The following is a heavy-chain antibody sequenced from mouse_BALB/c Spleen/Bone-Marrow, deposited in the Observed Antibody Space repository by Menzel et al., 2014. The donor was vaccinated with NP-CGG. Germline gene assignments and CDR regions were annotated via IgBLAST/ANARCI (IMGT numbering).Heavy chain of an antibody. V-gene: IGHV1S22*01. J-gene: IGHJ4*01. CDR1: GYPFISYW. CDR2: IYPGSGST. CDR3: TRYYGSYAMDY. Sequence: GSELAWPGASVKLSCKASGYPFISYWMHWVKQRPGQGLDWIGNIYPGSGSTYYDEKFKSKATLTVDTSSCTPYMQLRARTSKASAFYYGTRYYGSYAMDYWGQGTSVTVSS. D-gene: IGHD1-2*01.